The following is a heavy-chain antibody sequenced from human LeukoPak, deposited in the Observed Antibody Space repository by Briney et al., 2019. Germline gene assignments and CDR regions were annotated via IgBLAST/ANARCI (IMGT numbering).Heavy chain of an antibody. Sequence: GASVKVSFKASGYTFTGYYMHWVRQAPGQGLEWMGWINPNSGGTNYAQKFQGRVTMTRDASISTAYMELSSLRSDDTAVYYCSRDVTTIAVTGIVNWFDPWGQGTLVTVSS. CDR3: SRDVTTIAVTGIVNWFDP. V-gene: IGHV1-2*02. J-gene: IGHJ5*02. CDR1: GYTFTGYY. D-gene: IGHD6-19*01. CDR2: INPNSGGT.